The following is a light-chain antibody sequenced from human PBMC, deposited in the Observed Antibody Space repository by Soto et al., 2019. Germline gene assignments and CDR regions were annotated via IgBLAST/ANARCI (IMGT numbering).Light chain of an antibody. V-gene: IGKV1-39*01. J-gene: IGKJ1*01. CDR3: QQSYSAPGT. CDR2: GAS. Sequence: DIQMTQSPSSLSASVGDRVTITCRTSQNINNDLNWYQQKPGKAPKLLIYGASSLQSGVPSRFSGSGSGTDFTLTISSLQPEDFASYYCQQSYSAPGTFGQGTKVEIK. CDR1: QNINND.